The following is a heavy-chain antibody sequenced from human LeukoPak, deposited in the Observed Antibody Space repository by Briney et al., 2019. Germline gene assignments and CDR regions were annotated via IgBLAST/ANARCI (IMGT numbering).Heavy chain of an antibody. J-gene: IGHJ4*02. CDR1: GFTFGSYE. V-gene: IGHV3-48*03. CDR3: ARAFGSGSYSF. CDR2: ISSSGSTK. D-gene: IGHD3-10*01. Sequence: GGSLRLSCAASGFTFGSYEMNWVRQAPGKGLEWVSYISSSGSTKYYADSVKGRITISRDNAKKSMYLQMNSLRAEDTAVYYCARAFGSGSYSFWGQETLVSVSS.